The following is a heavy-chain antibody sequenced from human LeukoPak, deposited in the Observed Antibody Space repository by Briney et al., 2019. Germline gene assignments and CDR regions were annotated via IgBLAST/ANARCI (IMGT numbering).Heavy chain of an antibody. D-gene: IGHD2-2*02. Sequence: SQTLSLTCTVSSGSISSGSYYWSWIRQPAGKGLEWIGRIYTSGSTNYNPSLKSRVTISVDTSKNQFSLKLSSVTAADTAVYYCARKTLGYCSSTSCYSDDYWGQGTLVTVSS. CDR1: SGSISSGSYY. CDR2: IYTSGST. J-gene: IGHJ4*02. V-gene: IGHV4-61*02. CDR3: ARKTLGYCSSTSCYSDDY.